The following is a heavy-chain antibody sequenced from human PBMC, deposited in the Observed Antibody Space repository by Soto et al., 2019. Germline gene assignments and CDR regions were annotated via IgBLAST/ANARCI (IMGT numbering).Heavy chain of an antibody. CDR1: GGSISSSSYY. D-gene: IGHD3-3*01. CDR3: ARNGYDFWSGYAPKYYFDY. CDR2: IYYSGST. Sequence: PSETMSLTCTVSGGSISSSSYYWGWIRQPPGKGLEWIGSIYYSGSTYYNPSLKSRVTISVDTSKNQFSLKLSSVTAADTAVYYCARNGYDFWSGYAPKYYFDYWGQGTLVTVSS. J-gene: IGHJ4*02. V-gene: IGHV4-39*01.